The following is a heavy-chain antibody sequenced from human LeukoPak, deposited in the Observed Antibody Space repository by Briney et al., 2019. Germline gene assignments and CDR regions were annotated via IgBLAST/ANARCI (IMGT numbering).Heavy chain of an antibody. CDR3: ASSSPFYYYYYMDV. CDR1: GFTFSSYA. CDR2: ISYDGSNK. Sequence: PGGSLRLSCAASGFTFSSYAMLWVRQAPGKGLEWVTVISYDGSNKYYADSVKGRFTISRDNSKNTLYLQMNSLRAEDTAVYYCASSSPFYYYYYMDVWGKGTTVTVSS. V-gene: IGHV3-30*04. J-gene: IGHJ6*03. D-gene: IGHD6-6*01.